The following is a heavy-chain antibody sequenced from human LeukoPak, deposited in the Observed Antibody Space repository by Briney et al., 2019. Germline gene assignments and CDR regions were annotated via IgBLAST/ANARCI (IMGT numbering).Heavy chain of an antibody. CDR1: GGSFSGYY. CDR2: INHSGST. CDR3: ARVGATINYFDY. V-gene: IGHV4-34*01. Sequence: PSETLSPTCAVYGGSFSGYYWSWIRQPPGKGLEWIGEINHSGSTNYSPSLKSRVTISVDTSKNQFSLKLSSVTAADTAVYYCARVGATINYFDYWGQGTLVTVSS. D-gene: IGHD5-12*01. J-gene: IGHJ4*02.